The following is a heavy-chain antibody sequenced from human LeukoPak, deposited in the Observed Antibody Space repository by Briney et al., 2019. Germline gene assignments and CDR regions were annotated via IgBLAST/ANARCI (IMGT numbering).Heavy chain of an antibody. CDR1: GFTVSSNY. CDR3: ASLEYSSGWYHGAFDI. V-gene: IGHV3-53*01. J-gene: IGHJ3*02. Sequence: GGSLRLSCAASGFTVSSNYVSWVRQAPGKGLEWVSVIYSGGSTYYADSVKGRFTISRDNSKNTLYLQMNSLRAEDTAVYYCASLEYSSGWYHGAFDIWGQGTMVTVSS. CDR2: IYSGGST. D-gene: IGHD6-19*01.